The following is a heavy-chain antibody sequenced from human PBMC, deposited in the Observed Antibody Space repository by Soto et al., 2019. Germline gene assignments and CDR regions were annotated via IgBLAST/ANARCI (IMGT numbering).Heavy chain of an antibody. Sequence: QVQLVESGGGVVQPGTSLRVSCVASGFTFRSYVIHWVRQAPGKGLEWVALTSYDGTNKYYGDSVRGRFTISRDNSRNTVDLPLDSLRVEDTAVYYCARWGTTGGLDVWGQGTLVSGSS. J-gene: IGHJ1*01. CDR1: GFTFRSYV. CDR2: TSYDGTNK. D-gene: IGHD3-16*01. CDR3: ARWGTTGGLDV. V-gene: IGHV3-30*19.